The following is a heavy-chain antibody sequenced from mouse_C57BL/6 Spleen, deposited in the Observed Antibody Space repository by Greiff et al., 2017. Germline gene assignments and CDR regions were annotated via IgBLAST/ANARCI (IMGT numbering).Heavy chain of an antibody. CDR1: GYTFTSYW. J-gene: IGHJ2*01. CDR2: IHPNSGST. V-gene: IGHV1-64*01. Sequence: VQLQQPGAELVKPGASVKLSCKASGYTFTSYWMHWVKQRPGQGLAWIGMIHPNSGSTNYNEKFKSKATLTVDKSSSTAYMQLSSLTSEDSAVYYCGGGYGSPYFDYWGQGTTLTVSS. CDR3: GGGYGSPYFDY. D-gene: IGHD1-1*01.